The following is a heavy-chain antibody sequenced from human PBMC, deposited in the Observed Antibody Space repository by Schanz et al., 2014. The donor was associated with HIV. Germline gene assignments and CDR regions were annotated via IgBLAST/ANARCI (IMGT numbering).Heavy chain of an antibody. CDR2: ISWNSGSI. D-gene: IGHD4-17*01. V-gene: IGHV3-9*01. CDR3: ACECDYGRNSCFDY. J-gene: IGHJ4*02. CDR1: GFTFSSYD. Sequence: VQLVEFGGGLVRPGASLRLSCAASGFTFSSYDMHWVRQAPGKGLEWVSCISWNSGSIGYADSVKGRFTISRDNAKNSLYLQMNSLRAEDTALYYCACECDYGRNSCFDYWGQGTLVTVSS.